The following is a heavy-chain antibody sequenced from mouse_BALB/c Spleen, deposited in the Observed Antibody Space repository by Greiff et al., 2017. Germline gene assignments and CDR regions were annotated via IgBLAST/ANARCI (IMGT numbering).Heavy chain of an antibody. CDR2: IWGDGST. V-gene: IGHV2-6-7*01. D-gene: IGHD1-2*01. CDR3: AREITTATGAMDY. Sequence: VQLQESGPGLVAPSQSLSITCTVSGFSLTGYGVNWVRQPPGKGLEWLGMIWGDGSTDYNSALKSRLSISKDNSKSQVFLKMNSLQTDDTARYYCAREITTATGAMDYWGQGTSVTVSS. CDR1: GFSLTGYG. J-gene: IGHJ4*01.